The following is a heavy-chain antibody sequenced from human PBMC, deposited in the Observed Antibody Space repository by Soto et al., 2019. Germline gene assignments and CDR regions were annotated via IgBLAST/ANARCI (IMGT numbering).Heavy chain of an antibody. CDR2: INPNSGGT. CDR3: ARDRKVVPAFHPYYYYYGMDV. V-gene: IGHV1-2*04. CDR1: GYTFTGYY. D-gene: IGHD2-15*01. Sequence: ASVKVSCKASGYTFTGYYMHWVRQAPGQGLEWMGWINPNSGGTNYAQKFQGWVTMTRDTSISTAYMELSRLRSDDTAVYYRARDRKVVPAFHPYYYYYGMDVWGQGTRVTVSS. J-gene: IGHJ6*02.